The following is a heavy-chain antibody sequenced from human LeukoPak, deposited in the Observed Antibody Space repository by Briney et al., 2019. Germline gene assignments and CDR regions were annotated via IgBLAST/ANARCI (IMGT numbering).Heavy chain of an antibody. D-gene: IGHD6-13*01. CDR3: ARREGSSWYYFDY. J-gene: IGHJ4*02. CDR2: ISSDGSTT. V-gene: IGHV3-74*01. Sequence: GGSLRLSCAASGFTFSNSWMHWVRQAPGKGLIWISLISSDGSTTIHADSVKGRFTISRDNAKNTLYLQMNSLRPEDTAVYYCARREGSSWYYFDYWGQGTLVTVSS. CDR1: GFTFSNSW.